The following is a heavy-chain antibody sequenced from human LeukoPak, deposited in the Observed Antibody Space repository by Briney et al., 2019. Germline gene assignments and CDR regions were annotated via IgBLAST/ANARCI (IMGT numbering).Heavy chain of an antibody. J-gene: IGHJ1*01. CDR3: ARVHYDFWSGYYTSEYFQH. D-gene: IGHD3-3*01. CDR2: IKQDGSEK. CDR1: GFTFSNYW. V-gene: IGHV3-7*03. Sequence: SGGSLRLSCAASGFTFSNYWMSWVRQAPGKGLEWVANIKQDGSEKYYVDSVKGRFTISRDNAKNSLYLQMNSLRVEDTAVYYCARVHYDFWSGYYTSEYFQHWGQGTLVTVSS.